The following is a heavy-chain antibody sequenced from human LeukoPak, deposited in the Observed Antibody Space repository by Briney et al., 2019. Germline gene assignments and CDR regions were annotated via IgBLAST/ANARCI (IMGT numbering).Heavy chain of an antibody. D-gene: IGHD6-13*01. J-gene: IGHJ6*03. Sequence: PSETLSLTCAVYGGSFSGYYCSWIRQPPGKGLEWIGEINHSGSTNYNPSLKSRVTISVDTSKNQFSLKLSSVTAADTAVYYCARIAAAALYYYYYYMDVWGKGTTVTVSS. CDR1: GGSFSGYY. V-gene: IGHV4-34*01. CDR2: INHSGST. CDR3: ARIAAAALYYYYYYMDV.